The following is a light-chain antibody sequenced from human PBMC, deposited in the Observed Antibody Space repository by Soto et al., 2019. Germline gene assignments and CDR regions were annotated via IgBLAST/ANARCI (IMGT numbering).Light chain of an antibody. CDR2: GSS. CDR1: QSVSNNY. Sequence: EVVLTQSPGTLSLSPGERATLSCRASQSVSNNYFAWYQQKPGQAPRLLIFGSSDRATGIPDRFSGSGSGTDFPLTIRRLEPEDFGVYYCQQYGSSPPYTFGQGTKLEIK. V-gene: IGKV3-20*01. J-gene: IGKJ2*01. CDR3: QQYGSSPPYT.